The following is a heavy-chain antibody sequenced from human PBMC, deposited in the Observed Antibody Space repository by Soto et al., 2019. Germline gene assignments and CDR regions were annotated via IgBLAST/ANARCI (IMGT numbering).Heavy chain of an antibody. CDR1: GYTFTSYD. CDR3: ASRIFYGDHLSQYYYYYMDV. CDR2: MNPNSGNT. D-gene: IGHD4-17*01. J-gene: IGHJ6*03. Sequence: ASVKVSCKASGYTFTSYDINWVRQATGQGLEWMGWMNPNSGNTGYAQKFQGRVTMTRNTSISTAYMELSSLRSEDTAVYYCASRIFYGDHLSQYYYYYMDVWGKGTTVTVSS. V-gene: IGHV1-8*01.